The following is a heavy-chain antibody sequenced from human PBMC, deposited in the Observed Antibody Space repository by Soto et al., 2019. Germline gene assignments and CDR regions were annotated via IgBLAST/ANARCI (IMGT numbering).Heavy chain of an antibody. CDR1: GGSITTGGYY. Sequence: SETLSLTCTVSGGSITTGGYYWSWIRQLPGKGLEWIGHRYYGESTYYNPSLKSRVSISLDTSKNQFSLKLSFVTAADTAMYYCARTKCSGGSCYSWSLDYWGQGTPVTVSS. D-gene: IGHD2-15*01. CDR2: RYYGEST. J-gene: IGHJ4*02. CDR3: ARTKCSGGSCYSWSLDY. V-gene: IGHV4-31*03.